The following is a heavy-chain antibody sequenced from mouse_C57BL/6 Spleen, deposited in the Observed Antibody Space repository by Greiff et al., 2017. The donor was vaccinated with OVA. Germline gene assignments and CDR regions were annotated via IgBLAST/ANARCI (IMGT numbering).Heavy chain of an antibody. CDR2: ISSGSSTI. Sequence: EVHLVESGGGLVKPGGSLKLSCAASGFTFSDYGMHWVRQAPEKGLEWVAYISSGSSTIYYADTVQGRFTISRDTAKNTRFLQMTSLRSEDTAMYYCARPGLQGYFDVWGTGTTVTVSS. D-gene: IGHD3-1*01. V-gene: IGHV5-17*01. J-gene: IGHJ1*03. CDR3: ARPGLQGYFDV. CDR1: GFTFSDYG.